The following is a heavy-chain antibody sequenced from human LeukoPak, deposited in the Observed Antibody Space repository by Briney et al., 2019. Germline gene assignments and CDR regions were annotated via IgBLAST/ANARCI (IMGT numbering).Heavy chain of an antibody. CDR3: ARRSGDVVVVPGASTTKYYYYYMDV. D-gene: IGHD2-2*01. Sequence: ASVKVSCKASGYTFTSYYMHWVRQAPGQGLEWMGIINPSGGSTSYAQKLQGRVTMTTDTSTSTAYMELRSLKSDDTAVYYCARRSGDVVVVPGASTTKYYYYYMDVWGKGTTVTVSS. CDR1: GYTFTSYY. J-gene: IGHJ6*03. V-gene: IGHV1-46*01. CDR2: INPSGGST.